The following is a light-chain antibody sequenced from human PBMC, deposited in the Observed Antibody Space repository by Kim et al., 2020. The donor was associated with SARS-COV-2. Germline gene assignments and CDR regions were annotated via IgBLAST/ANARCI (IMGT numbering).Light chain of an antibody. CDR3: QVWDSSSDHRVV. V-gene: IGLV3-21*04. Sequence: PATTASVAWGGNSIGSKSVHWYQQKSGQAPVLVMYYDSDRPSGIPERFSGSNSGNTATLTISRVEAGDEADYYCQVWDSSSDHRVVFGGGTQLTVL. J-gene: IGLJ2*01. CDR1: SIGSKS. CDR2: YDS.